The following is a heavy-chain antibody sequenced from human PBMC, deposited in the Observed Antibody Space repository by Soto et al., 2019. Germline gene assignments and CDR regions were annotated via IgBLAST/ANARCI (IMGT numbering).Heavy chain of an antibody. Sequence: ASETLSLTCTVSGGSIITGDHYWSWVRQLPGKGLEWIGYIYYSGTTYENPSLRSRLTMSLDTSKNQFSLRLSSVTAADTAVYYCATYYDSSGPTFDFWGQGTPVTVSS. J-gene: IGHJ4*02. CDR1: GGSIITGDHY. CDR2: IYYSGTT. D-gene: IGHD3-22*01. V-gene: IGHV4-31*03. CDR3: ATYYDSSGPTFDF.